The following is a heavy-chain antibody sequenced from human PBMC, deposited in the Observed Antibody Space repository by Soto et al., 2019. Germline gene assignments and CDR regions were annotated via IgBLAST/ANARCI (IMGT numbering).Heavy chain of an antibody. J-gene: IGHJ6*02. V-gene: IGHV3-7*05. D-gene: IGHD1-26*01. CDR1: GFTFSGFW. CDR3: ARDWGNGYYGPETWGMDV. CDR2: IKQDGSEN. Sequence: EVQLVESGGGLVQPGGSLRLSCGASGFTFSGFWMSWVRRAPGKGLEWVGNIKQDGSENFYAGSVRGRFSISRDNVRNSLYLQMISLRAEDTAVYFCARDWGNGYYGPETWGMDVWGQGTTVTVSS.